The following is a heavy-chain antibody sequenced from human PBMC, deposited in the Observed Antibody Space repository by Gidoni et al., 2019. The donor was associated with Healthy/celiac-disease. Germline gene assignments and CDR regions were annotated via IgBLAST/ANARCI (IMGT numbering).Heavy chain of an antibody. CDR3: ARGREYSSSFSLKTKSRQYYMDV. D-gene: IGHD6-6*01. J-gene: IGHJ6*03. CDR1: GGSISSYY. V-gene: IGHV4-59*01. Sequence: QVQLQESGPGLVKPSETLSLPCTVSGGSISSYYWSWIRQPPGKGLEWIGYIYDSGSTNYNPSLKSRVTISVDTSKNQFSLKLSSVTAADTAVYYCARGREYSSSFSLKTKSRQYYMDVWGKGTTVTVSS. CDR2: IYDSGST.